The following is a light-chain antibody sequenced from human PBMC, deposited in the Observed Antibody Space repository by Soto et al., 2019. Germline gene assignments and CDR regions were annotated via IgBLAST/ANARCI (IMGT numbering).Light chain of an antibody. Sequence: QSVLTQSPSVSGAPRQSANISCSGNNSNVGSNAVHWYHQLPGKAPKLLMYYNDMLRSGGSDRFSGSKSGTSASLAISWLQSEDEGDYYCATWDDRLTAWVFGGGTKLTVL. V-gene: IGLV1-36*01. CDR1: NSNVGSNA. CDR3: ATWDDRLTAWV. J-gene: IGLJ3*02. CDR2: YND.